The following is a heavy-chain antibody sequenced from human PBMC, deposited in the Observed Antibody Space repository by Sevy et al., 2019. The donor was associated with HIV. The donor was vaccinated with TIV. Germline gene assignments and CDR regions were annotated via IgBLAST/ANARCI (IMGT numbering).Heavy chain of an antibody. D-gene: IGHD2-15*01. CDR1: GYTFTGYY. CDR2: INPNSGGT. CDR3: ARGAYQYCSGGSCYSAYWFAP. J-gene: IGHJ5*02. Sequence: ASVKVSCKASGYTFTGYYMHWVRQAPGQGLEWMGWINPNSGGTNYAQKFQGRVTMTRDTSISTAYMELSRLRSDDTAVYYCARGAYQYCSGGSCYSAYWFAPWGQGTLVTVSS. V-gene: IGHV1-2*02.